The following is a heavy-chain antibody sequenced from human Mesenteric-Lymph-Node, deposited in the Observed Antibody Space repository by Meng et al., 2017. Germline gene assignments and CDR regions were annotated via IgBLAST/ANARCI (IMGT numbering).Heavy chain of an antibody. Sequence: GESLKISCAASGFTFSGSAMHWVRQASGKGLEWVGRIRTKANTYATAYAASVKGRFTISRDDSENTAYLQMNSLQTEGTAVYYCTRSAYDYGDYHFDYWGQGNLVTGYS. J-gene: IGHJ4*02. CDR1: GFTFSGSA. D-gene: IGHD4-17*01. CDR3: TRSAYDYGDYHFDY. V-gene: IGHV3-73*01. CDR2: IRTKANTYAT.